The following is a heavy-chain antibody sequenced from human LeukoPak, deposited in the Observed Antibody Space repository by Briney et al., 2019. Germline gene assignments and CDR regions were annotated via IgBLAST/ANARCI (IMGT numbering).Heavy chain of an antibody. Sequence: GGSLRLSCAASGFTVSSNYMSWVRQAPGKGLECVSVIYSGGSTYYADSVKGRFTISRDNSKNTLYLQMNSLRAEDTAVYYCARVPSSPDSSGYYYGYYFDYWGQGTLVTVSS. CDR2: IYSGGST. CDR3: ARVPSSPDSSGYYYGYYFDY. V-gene: IGHV3-66*01. D-gene: IGHD3-22*01. J-gene: IGHJ4*02. CDR1: GFTVSSNY.